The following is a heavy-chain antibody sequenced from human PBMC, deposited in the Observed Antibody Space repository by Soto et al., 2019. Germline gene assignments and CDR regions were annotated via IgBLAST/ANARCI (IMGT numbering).Heavy chain of an antibody. CDR1: GYTFTSYY. CDR2: INPSGGST. Sequence: ASVKVSCKASGYTFTSYYMHWVRQAPGQGLEWMGIINPSGGSTSYAQKFQGRVTMTRDTSTSTVYMELSSLRSEDTAVYYCAREALREPSRYYYYGMDAWGQGTTVTVSS. J-gene: IGHJ6*02. D-gene: IGHD3-10*01. CDR3: AREALREPSRYYYYGMDA. V-gene: IGHV1-46*01.